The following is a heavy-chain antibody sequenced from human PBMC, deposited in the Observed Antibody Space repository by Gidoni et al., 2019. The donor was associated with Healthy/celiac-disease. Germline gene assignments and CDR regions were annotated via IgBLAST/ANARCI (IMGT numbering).Heavy chain of an antibody. CDR3: ARAYVWGSYRHGYFDY. J-gene: IGHJ4*02. Sequence: QVQLQQWGAGLLKPSETLSLTCAVYGGSFSGYYWSWIRQPPGKGLEWIGEINHSGRTNYNPSLKSRVTISVDTSKNQFSLKLSSVTAADTAVYYCARAYVWGSYRHGYFDYWGQGTLVTVSS. CDR1: GGSFSGYY. D-gene: IGHD3-16*02. V-gene: IGHV4-34*01. CDR2: INHSGRT.